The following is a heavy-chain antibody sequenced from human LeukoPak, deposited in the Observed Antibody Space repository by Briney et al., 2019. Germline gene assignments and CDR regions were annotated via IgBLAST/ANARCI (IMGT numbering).Heavy chain of an antibody. CDR2: ISGGANIT. D-gene: IGHD2-2*01. J-gene: IGHJ4*02. CDR3: AKERGGGVSTNFDY. V-gene: IGHV3-23*01. Sequence: GGSLRLSCAVSGFIVSSNYITWVRQAPGKGLEWVSAISGGANITYYADSVRGRFTISRDHSKTTLYLQMNSVRAEDTAVYYCAKERGGGVSTNFDYWGQGTLVTVSS. CDR1: GFIVSSNY.